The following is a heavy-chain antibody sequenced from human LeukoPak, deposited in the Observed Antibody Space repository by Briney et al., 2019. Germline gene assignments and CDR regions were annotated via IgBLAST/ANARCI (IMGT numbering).Heavy chain of an antibody. D-gene: IGHD3-10*02. CDR3: AELGITMIGGV. CDR2: ISSSGSTI. V-gene: IGHV3-48*03. J-gene: IGHJ6*04. Sequence: GGSLRLSWAASGFTFSSYEMNWVRQAPGKWLEWVSYISSSGSTIYYADSVKGRFTISRDNAKNSLYLQMNSLRAEDKAVYYCAELGITMIGGVWGKGTTVTISS. CDR1: GFTFSSYE.